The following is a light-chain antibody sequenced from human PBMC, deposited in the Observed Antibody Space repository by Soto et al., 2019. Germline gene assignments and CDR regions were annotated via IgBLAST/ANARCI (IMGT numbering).Light chain of an antibody. J-gene: IGLJ1*01. CDR2: YVT. CDR1: SSDVSRYHH. Sequence: QSALTQPRSEAASPVEPITISCTGASSDVSRYHHVSWYQQHPGKARMLIVYYVTERPSGLPDRFSGSKSGNTASLTISGLPAEDEADYSCCSFAGSYSYVFGTGTKVTVL. V-gene: IGLV2-11*01. CDR3: CSFAGSYSYV.